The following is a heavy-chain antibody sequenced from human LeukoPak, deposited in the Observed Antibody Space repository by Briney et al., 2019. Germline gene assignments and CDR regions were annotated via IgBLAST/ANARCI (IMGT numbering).Heavy chain of an antibody. Sequence: SETLSLTCAVSGDSLSRYSWTWIRQPPGKGLEWLGEINPGGSPDYNPSLKSRATISVDTSKNQFPLRVASVTAADTAVYYCASVRHDPLEYYYYIDVWGKGTTVTVSS. CDR3: ASVRHDPLEYYYYIDV. CDR2: INPGGSP. CDR1: GDSLSRYS. D-gene: IGHD2/OR15-2a*01. J-gene: IGHJ6*03. V-gene: IGHV4-34*01.